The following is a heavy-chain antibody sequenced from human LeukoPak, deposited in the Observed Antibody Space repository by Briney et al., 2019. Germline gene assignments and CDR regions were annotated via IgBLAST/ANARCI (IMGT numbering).Heavy chain of an antibody. V-gene: IGHV3-30*04. Sequence: GGSLRLSCVASGYTFSHYAIHWVRQAPGKRLEWVAFMSYDGGNEYYADSVKGRFTISRDNSKNTVYLQMNSLRAEDTAMYTCARGGYTFGHTFDYRGQGTLVTVSS. J-gene: IGHJ4*02. D-gene: IGHD5-18*01. CDR1: GYTFSHYA. CDR3: ARGGYTFGHTFDY. CDR2: MSYDGGNE.